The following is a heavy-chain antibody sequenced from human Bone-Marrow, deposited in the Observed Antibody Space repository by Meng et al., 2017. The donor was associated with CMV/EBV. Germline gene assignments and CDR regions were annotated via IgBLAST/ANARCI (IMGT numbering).Heavy chain of an antibody. CDR3: ARDFPYCSSSICPGNYGIDV. D-gene: IGHD2-2*01. CDR1: GFTFGDYY. V-gene: IGHV3-11*01. J-gene: IGHJ6*02. Sequence: GGSLRLSCEASGFTFGDYYMSWIRQAPGKGLEWVSYISKNGRTIYYADSVKGRFTISRDNAKNSLYLQMNSLRAEDTAVYYFARDFPYCSSSICPGNYGIDVWGQGTTITVSS. CDR2: ISKNGRTI.